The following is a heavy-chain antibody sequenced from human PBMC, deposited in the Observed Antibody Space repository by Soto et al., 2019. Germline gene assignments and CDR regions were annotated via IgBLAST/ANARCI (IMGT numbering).Heavy chain of an antibody. V-gene: IGHV3-33*01. J-gene: IGHJ6*02. CDR2: IWYDGSNK. CDR1: GFTFSSYG. Sequence: GGSLRLSCAASGFTFSSYGMHWVRQAPGKGLEWVAVIWYDGSNKYYADSVKGRFTISRDNSKNTLYLQMNSLRAEDTAVYYCAREYVTTQDYYYGMDVWGQGTTVTVSS. D-gene: IGHD4-4*01. CDR3: AREYVTTQDYYYGMDV.